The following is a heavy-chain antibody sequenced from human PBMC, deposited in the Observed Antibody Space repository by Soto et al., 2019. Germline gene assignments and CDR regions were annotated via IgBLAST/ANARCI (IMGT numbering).Heavy chain of an antibody. V-gene: IGHV4-39*01. Sequence: QLQLQESGPGLVKPSETLSLTCTVSGGSISSSSYYWGWIRQPPGKGLEWIGGIYYSGRTYYNPSLNSLFTLSVDTSKNPFSLTLSSVTAADTAVYYCASMRLSIAGAAPGNWFDPWGQGTLVTVSS. D-gene: IGHD6-19*01. J-gene: IGHJ5*02. CDR3: ASMRLSIAGAAPGNWFDP. CDR1: GGSISSSSYY. CDR2: IYYSGRT.